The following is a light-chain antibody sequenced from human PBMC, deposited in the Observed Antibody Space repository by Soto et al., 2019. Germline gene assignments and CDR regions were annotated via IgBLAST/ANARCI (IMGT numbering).Light chain of an antibody. CDR2: GAS. CDR1: QSISSN. J-gene: IGKJ1*01. CDR3: QQYNNWPPWT. Sequence: EVVMTQSPATLSVSPGERATLSCRASQSISSNLAWYQQKPGQPPRLLIYGASTRATGIPARFGGSGSGTEFTLTISSLQSEDFAVYYCQQYNNWPPWTFGQGTKVEIQ. V-gene: IGKV3-15*01.